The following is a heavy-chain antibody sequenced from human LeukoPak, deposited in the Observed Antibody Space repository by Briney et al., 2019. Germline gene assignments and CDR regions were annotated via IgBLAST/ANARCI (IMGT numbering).Heavy chain of an antibody. D-gene: IGHD5-24*01. J-gene: IGHJ4*02. CDR3: ASGEMATVTLDY. CDR2: FIGSGCST. Sequence: GGSLRLSCAASGFTFRRYAMAWVRQAPRKGLEWVSEFIGSGCSTYYADSLKGRFTISRDNSKNTLYLQMNNLRAEDTAVYYCASGEMATVTLDYWGQGTLVVVSS. CDR1: GFTFRRYA. V-gene: IGHV3-23*01.